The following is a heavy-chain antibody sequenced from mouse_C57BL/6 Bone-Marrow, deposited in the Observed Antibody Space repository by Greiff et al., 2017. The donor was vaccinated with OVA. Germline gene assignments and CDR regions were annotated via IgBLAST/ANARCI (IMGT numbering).Heavy chain of an antibody. CDR1: GYTFTSYW. V-gene: IGHV1-53*01. Sequence: QVHVKQPGTELVKPGASVKLSCKASGYTFTSYWMHWVKQRPGQGLEWIGNINPSNGGTNYNEKFKSKATLTVDKSSSTAYMQLSSLTSEDSAVYYCLYSNYYYAMDYWGQGTSVTVSS. J-gene: IGHJ4*01. CDR3: LYSNYYYAMDY. D-gene: IGHD2-5*01. CDR2: INPSNGGT.